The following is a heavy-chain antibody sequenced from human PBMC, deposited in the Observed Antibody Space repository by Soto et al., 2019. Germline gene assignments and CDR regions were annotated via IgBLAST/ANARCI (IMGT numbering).Heavy chain of an antibody. CDR2: IYQSGST. Sequence: SETLSLTCAVSGGSISSGGYSWSWIRQPPGKGLEWIGYIYQSGSTYYNPSLKSRVTISVDRSRNQFSLKLSSVTAADTAVYFCATQRYSSSGAYYYYAMDVWGQGTTVTVSS. V-gene: IGHV4-30-2*01. CDR1: GGSISSGGYS. J-gene: IGHJ6*02. D-gene: IGHD4-4*01. CDR3: ATQRYSSSGAYYYYAMDV.